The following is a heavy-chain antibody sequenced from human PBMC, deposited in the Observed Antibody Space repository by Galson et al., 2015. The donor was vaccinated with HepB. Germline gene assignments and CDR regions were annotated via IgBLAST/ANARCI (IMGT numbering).Heavy chain of an antibody. J-gene: IGHJ4*02. D-gene: IGHD3-22*01. Sequence: SLRLSCAASGFTFSSYGMHWVRQAPGKGLEWVAVIWYDGSNKYYADSVKGRFTISRDNSKNTLYLQMNSLRAEDTAVYYCAKAGDSSGYYYYFDYWGQGTLVTVSS. CDR2: IWYDGSNK. V-gene: IGHV3-33*06. CDR1: GFTFSSYG. CDR3: AKAGDSSGYYYYFDY.